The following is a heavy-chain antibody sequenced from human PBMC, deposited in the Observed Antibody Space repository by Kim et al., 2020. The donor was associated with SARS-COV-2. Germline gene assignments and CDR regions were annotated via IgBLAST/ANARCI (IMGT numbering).Heavy chain of an antibody. V-gene: IGHV3-23*03. D-gene: IGHD3-16*02. CDR2: IYSGGSST. CDR3: AKILSSDFDY. CDR1: GFTFSSYA. J-gene: IGHJ4*02. Sequence: GGSLRLSCAASGFTFSSYAMSWVRQAPGKGLEWVSVIYSGGSSTYYADSVKGRFTISRDNSKNTLYLQMNSLRAEDTAVYYCAKILSSDFDYWGQGTLVTVSS.